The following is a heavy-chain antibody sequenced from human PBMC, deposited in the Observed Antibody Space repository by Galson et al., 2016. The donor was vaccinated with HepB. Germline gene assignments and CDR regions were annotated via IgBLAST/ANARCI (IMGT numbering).Heavy chain of an antibody. V-gene: IGHV1-46*01. CDR3: ARAHSSSSAWSAMDV. CDR1: GYRFTSNK. J-gene: IGHJ6*02. Sequence: SVKVSCKASGYRFTSNKLRWVRQAPGQGLESMGTLNPSDGDTDYAQKFRGRVTMTRDTSTSTFYMELVSLRSDDTALYFCARAHSSSSAWSAMDVWGQGTTVTVSS. CDR2: LNPSDGDT. D-gene: IGHD6-6*01.